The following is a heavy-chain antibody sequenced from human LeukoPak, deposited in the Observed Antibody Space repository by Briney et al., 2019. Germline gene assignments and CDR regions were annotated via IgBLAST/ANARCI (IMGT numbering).Heavy chain of an antibody. V-gene: IGHV4-30-2*01. CDR3: ARGYCSGGSCYFAPYYHGMDV. J-gene: IGHJ6*04. Sequence: PSLTLSLTCAVSGGSISSGGYSWSWIRQPPGKGLEWIGYIYHSGSTYYNPSLKSRVTISVDRSKNQFSLKLSSVTAADTAVYYCARGYCSGGSCYFAPYYHGMDVWGKGTTVTVSS. CDR1: GGSISSGGYS. CDR2: IYHSGST. D-gene: IGHD2-15*01.